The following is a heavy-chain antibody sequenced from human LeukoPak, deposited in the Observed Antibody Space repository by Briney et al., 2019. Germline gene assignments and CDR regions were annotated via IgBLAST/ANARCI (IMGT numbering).Heavy chain of an antibody. V-gene: IGHV4-34*03. Sequence: PSETLSLTCAVYGGSFSGYYWSWIRQPPGKGLESIGEINHSGSTNYNPSLKSRVTISVDTSKNQFSLKVISMTAADTAAYYCTKSDGYGLIRICGRGTMVTVSS. CDR2: INHSGST. CDR1: GGSFSGYY. D-gene: IGHD3-10*01. J-gene: IGHJ3*02. CDR3: TKSDGYGLIRI.